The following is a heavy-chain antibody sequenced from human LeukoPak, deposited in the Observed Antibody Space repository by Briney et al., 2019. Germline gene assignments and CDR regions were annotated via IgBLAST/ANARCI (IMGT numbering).Heavy chain of an antibody. V-gene: IGHV1-2*02. D-gene: IGHD3-22*01. J-gene: IGHJ6*02. CDR1: GYTFTGYY. CDR3: ARAVVNYYDSSGYPYGRDV. Sequence: ASVKVSCKASGYTFTGYYMHWVRQAPGQGLEWMGWINPNSGGTNYAQKFQGRVTMTRGTSISTAYMELSRLRSDDTAVYYCARAVVNYYDSSGYPYGRDVWGQGTTVTVSS. CDR2: INPNSGGT.